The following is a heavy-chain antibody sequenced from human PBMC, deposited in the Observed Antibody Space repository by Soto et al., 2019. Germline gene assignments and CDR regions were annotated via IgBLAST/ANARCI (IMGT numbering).Heavy chain of an antibody. V-gene: IGHV1-18*01. Sequence: QAQLVQSGAEVKKPGASVNISCKASGYTFTNYGFIWVRQTPGHGLEWVGWISPYNGKTEYAQNLQGRVTMTRDKPTSTAYMGLRSLRSDDTAVYYCARDIYGGNCCDAFDIWGQGTMVTVSS. CDR3: ARDIYGGNCCDAFDI. D-gene: IGHD2-15*01. CDR2: ISPYNGKT. CDR1: GYTFTNYG. J-gene: IGHJ3*02.